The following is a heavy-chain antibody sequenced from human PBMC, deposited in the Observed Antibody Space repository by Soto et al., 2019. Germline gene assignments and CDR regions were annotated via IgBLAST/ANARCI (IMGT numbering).Heavy chain of an antibody. D-gene: IGHD6-13*01. Sequence: GGSLRLSCAASGFTFSSYSMNWVRQAPGKGLEWVSYISSSSSTIYYADSVKGRFTISRDNAKNSLYLQMKSLRAEDTAVYYCARDPAARIAAAGLKRYFDYWGQGTLVTVSS. CDR3: ARDPAARIAAAGLKRYFDY. V-gene: IGHV3-48*01. CDR1: GFTFSSYS. CDR2: ISSSSSTI. J-gene: IGHJ4*02.